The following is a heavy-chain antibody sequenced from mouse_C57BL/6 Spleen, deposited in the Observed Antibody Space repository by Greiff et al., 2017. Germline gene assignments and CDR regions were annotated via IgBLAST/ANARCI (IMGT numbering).Heavy chain of an antibody. J-gene: IGHJ2*01. V-gene: IGHV2-2*01. CDR1: GFSLTSYG. Sequence: QVQLKESGPGLVQPSQSLSITCTVSGFSLTSYGVHWVRQSPGKGLEWLGVIWSGGSTDYNAAFISRLSISKDNSKGQVFFKMNSLQAADTAIYYCARRGGVSYFDYWGQGTTLTVSA. CDR2: IWSGGST. D-gene: IGHD1-1*02. CDR3: ARRGGVSYFDY.